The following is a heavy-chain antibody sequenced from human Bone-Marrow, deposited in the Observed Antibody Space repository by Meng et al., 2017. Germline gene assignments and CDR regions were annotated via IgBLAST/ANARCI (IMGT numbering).Heavy chain of an antibody. D-gene: IGHD3-22*01. CDR3: ARGRRELKYYYDSSPYYFAY. V-gene: IGHV1-8*01. CDR1: GYTFTSYD. Sequence: ASVKVSCKASGYTFTSYDINWVRQATGQGLEWMGWMNPNSGNTGYAQKFQGRVTMTRNTSISTAYMELSSLRSEDTAVYYCARGRRELKYYYDSSPYYFAYWGHGNRVNGAS. J-gene: IGHJ4*01. CDR2: MNPNSGNT.